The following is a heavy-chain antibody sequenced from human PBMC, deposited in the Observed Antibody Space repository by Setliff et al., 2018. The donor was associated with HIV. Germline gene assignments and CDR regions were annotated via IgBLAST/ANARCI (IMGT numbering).Heavy chain of an antibody. J-gene: IGHJ5*02. V-gene: IGHV4-59*01. D-gene: IGHD3-3*01. CDR1: GASISTYY. Sequence: SETLSLTCTVSGASISTYYWSWIRQPPGKGLEWIGYIFYSGSSNYNPSLKSRVTMSVDTSKNQFSLNLTSVTAADTAVYYCARDRGSYNFWSGLARGDNWFDPWGQGTLATVSS. CDR3: ARDRGSYNFWSGLARGDNWFDP. CDR2: IFYSGSS.